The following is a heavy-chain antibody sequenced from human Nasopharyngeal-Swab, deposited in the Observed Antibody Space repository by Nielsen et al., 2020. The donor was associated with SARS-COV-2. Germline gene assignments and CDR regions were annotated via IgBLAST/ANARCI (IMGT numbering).Heavy chain of an antibody. CDR3: AKDQNGYSFGHFLF. Sequence: GESLKISFAASGFTFSSYAMSWVRQAPGKGLEWVSAISGSGGSTYYADSVKGRFTISRDNSKNTLYLQMNSLRTEDTAVYYCAKDQNGYSFGHFLFWGQGTLVTVSS. CDR1: GFTFSSYA. J-gene: IGHJ4*02. V-gene: IGHV3-23*01. D-gene: IGHD5-18*01. CDR2: ISGSGGST.